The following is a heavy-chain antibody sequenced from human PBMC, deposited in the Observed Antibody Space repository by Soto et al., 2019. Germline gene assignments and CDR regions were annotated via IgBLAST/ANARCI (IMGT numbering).Heavy chain of an antibody. CDR1: GYTFTGYY. CDR3: ARDRAGSCSGGSCPYGMDV. J-gene: IGHJ6*02. D-gene: IGHD2-15*01. Sequence: ASVKVSCKASGYTFTGYYMHWVRQAPGQGLEWMGWINPNSGGTNYAQKFQGWVTMTRDTSISTAYMELSRLRSDDTAVYYCARDRAGSCSGGSCPYGMDVWGQGTTVPVSS. CDR2: INPNSGGT. V-gene: IGHV1-2*04.